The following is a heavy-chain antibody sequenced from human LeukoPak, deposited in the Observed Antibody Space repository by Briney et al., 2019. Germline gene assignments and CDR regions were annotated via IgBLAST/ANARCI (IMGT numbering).Heavy chain of an antibody. V-gene: IGHV3-48*03. CDR3: ARDRMAQGWFDP. D-gene: IGHD5-24*01. J-gene: IGHJ5*02. CDR1: GFTFSSYE. CDR2: IISSGSTI. Sequence: GGSLRLSCAASGFTFSSYEMNWVRQAPGKGLEWVSYIISSGSTIYYADSVKGRFTISRDNAKNSLYLQMNSLRAEDTAVYYCARDRMAQGWFDPWGQGTLVTVSS.